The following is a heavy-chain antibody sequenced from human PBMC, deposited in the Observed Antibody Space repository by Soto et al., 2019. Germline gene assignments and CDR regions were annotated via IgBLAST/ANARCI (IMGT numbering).Heavy chain of an antibody. J-gene: IGHJ3*02. CDR3: ARVERGTATTVVDAFDI. CDR2: IYYSGST. V-gene: IGHV4-31*03. D-gene: IGHD1-1*01. CDR1: GGSISSGGYY. Sequence: QVQLQESGPGLVKPSQTLSLTCTVSGGSISSGGYYWSWIRQHPGKGLEWIGYIYYSGSTYYNPSLKSRVTISVDTSKNQFSLKMSSVTAADTALYYCARVERGTATTVVDAFDIWGPGTMVTVSS.